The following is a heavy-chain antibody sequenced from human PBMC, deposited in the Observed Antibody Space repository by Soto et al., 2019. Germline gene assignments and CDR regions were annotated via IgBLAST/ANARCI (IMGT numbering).Heavy chain of an antibody. J-gene: IGHJ6*02. D-gene: IGHD5-18*01. CDR2: IYYSGST. CDR1: GGSISSYY. CDR3: ARDTTVGDSYGYYYYYYGMDV. V-gene: IGHV4-59*01. Sequence: XETLSLTCTVSGGSISSYYWSWIRQPPGKGLEWIGYIYYSGSTNYNPSLKSRVTISVDTSKNQFSLKLSSVTAADTAVYYCARDTTVGDSYGYYYYYYGMDVWGQGTTVTVSS.